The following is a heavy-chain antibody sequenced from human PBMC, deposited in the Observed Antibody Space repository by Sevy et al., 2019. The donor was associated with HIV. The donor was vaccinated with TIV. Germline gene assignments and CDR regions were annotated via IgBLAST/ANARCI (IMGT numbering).Heavy chain of an antibody. CDR1: GGSISSYY. CDR3: ARDSTYCSSTSCYGEGFDP. J-gene: IGHJ5*02. V-gene: IGHV4-59*01. D-gene: IGHD2-2*01. Sequence: SETLSLTCTVSGGSISSYYWSWIRQPPGKGLEWIGYIYYSGSTNYNPSLKSRVTISVVTSKNQFSLKLSSVTAADTAVYYCARDSTYCSSTSCYGEGFDPWGQGTLVTVSS. CDR2: IYYSGST.